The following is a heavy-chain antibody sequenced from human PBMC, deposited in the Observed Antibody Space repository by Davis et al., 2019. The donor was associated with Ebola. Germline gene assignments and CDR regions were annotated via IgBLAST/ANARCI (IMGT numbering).Heavy chain of an antibody. D-gene: IGHD3-16*02. Sequence: MPGGSLRLSCAVYGGSFSGYYWTWIRQPPGKGLEWIGKINHSGSTNYNPSLKSRVTISVDTSKNQFSLKLSSVTAADTAVYYCARADYIWGSYRPKFDYWGQGTLVTVSS. J-gene: IGHJ4*02. V-gene: IGHV4-34*01. CDR2: INHSGST. CDR1: GGSFSGYY. CDR3: ARADYIWGSYRPKFDY.